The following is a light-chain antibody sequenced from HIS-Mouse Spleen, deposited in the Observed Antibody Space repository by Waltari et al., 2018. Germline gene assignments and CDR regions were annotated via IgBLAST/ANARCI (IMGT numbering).Light chain of an antibody. CDR3: QQYNNWPLT. CDR2: GAS. V-gene: IGKV3-15*01. J-gene: IGKJ1*01. CDR1: QSVSSN. Sequence: EIVMTQSPATLSVSPGERATLSCRASQSVSSNLAWYQQKPGQAPRLLIYGASTRATGIPARFSGSWSGTKVTLTISSMQSEDFAVYYCQQYNNWPLTFGQGTKVEIK.